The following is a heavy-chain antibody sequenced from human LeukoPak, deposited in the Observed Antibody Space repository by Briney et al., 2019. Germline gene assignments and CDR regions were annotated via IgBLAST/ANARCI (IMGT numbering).Heavy chain of an antibody. J-gene: IGHJ5*02. Sequence: SETLSLTCSVSGGSISGGSYYWSWIRQPAGKGLEWIGRIYTSGSTNYNPSLKSRVTMSVDTSKNQFSLKLSSVTAADTAVYYCARIYSYGLNWFDPWGQGTLVTVSS. CDR2: IYTSGST. CDR1: GGSISGGSYY. D-gene: IGHD5-18*01. CDR3: ARIYSYGLNWFDP. V-gene: IGHV4-61*02.